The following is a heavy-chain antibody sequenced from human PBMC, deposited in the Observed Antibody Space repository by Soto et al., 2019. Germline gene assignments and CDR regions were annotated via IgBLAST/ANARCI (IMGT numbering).Heavy chain of an antibody. V-gene: IGHV4-34*01. CDR2: INHSGST. J-gene: IGHJ6*02. D-gene: IGHD6-6*01. Sequence: QVQLQQWGAGLLKPSETLSLTCAVYGGSFSGYYWSWIRQPPGKGLEWIGEINHSGSTNYNPSLKSRVTISVDTSKNQFSLKLRSVTAADTAVYYCARAGRAPRIAARPYYYYGMDVWGQGTTVTVSS. CDR1: GGSFSGYY. CDR3: ARAGRAPRIAARPYYYYGMDV.